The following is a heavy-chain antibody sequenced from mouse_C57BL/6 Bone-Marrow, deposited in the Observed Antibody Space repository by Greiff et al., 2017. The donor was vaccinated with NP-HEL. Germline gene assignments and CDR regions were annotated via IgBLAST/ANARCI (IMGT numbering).Heavy chain of an antibody. V-gene: IGHV5-12*01. D-gene: IGHD2-1*01. CDR2: ISNGGGST. CDR1: GFTFSDYY. CDR3: ARRGVRGYAMDY. Sequence: EVMLVESGGGLVQPGGSLKLSCAASGFTFSDYYMYWVRQTPEKRLEWVAYISNGGGSTYYPDTVKGRFTISRDNAKNTLYLQMSRLKSEDTAMYYCARRGVRGYAMDYWGQGTSVTVSS. J-gene: IGHJ4*01.